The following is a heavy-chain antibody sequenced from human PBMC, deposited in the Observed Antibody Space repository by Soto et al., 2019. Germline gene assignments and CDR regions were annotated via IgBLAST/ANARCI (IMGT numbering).Heavy chain of an antibody. CDR1: GFTFSSYD. J-gene: IGHJ2*01. CDR3: ARGHRYCSSTSCYWYFDL. V-gene: IGHV3-13*01. Sequence: GGSLRLSCAASGFTFSSYDMHWVRQATGKGLEWVSAIGTAGDTYYPGSVKGRFTISRENAKNSLYLQMNSLRAGDTAVYYGARGHRYCSSTSCYWYFDLWGRGTLVTVSS. D-gene: IGHD2-2*01. CDR2: IGTAGDT.